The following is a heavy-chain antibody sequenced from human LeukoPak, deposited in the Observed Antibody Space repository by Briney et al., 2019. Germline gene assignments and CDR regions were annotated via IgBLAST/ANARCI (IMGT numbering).Heavy chain of an antibody. Sequence: GGSLRLSCAASGFTFSSYEMSWVRQAPGVGLEWVSYLSWSGSTICYADSVKGRFTISRDNAKNSLYLQMNSLRAEDTAVYYCVKLLGASYFDYWGQGTLVTVST. CDR1: GFTFSSYE. V-gene: IGHV3-48*03. CDR3: VKLLGASYFDY. D-gene: IGHD3-16*01. J-gene: IGHJ4*02. CDR2: LSWSGSTI.